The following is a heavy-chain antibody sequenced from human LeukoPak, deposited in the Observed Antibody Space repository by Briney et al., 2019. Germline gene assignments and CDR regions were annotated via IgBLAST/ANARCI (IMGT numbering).Heavy chain of an antibody. J-gene: IGHJ4*02. CDR1: GLTFSPVG. D-gene: IGHD3-16*01. CDR2: ISSGSSTT. Sequence: GGSLRLSCAASGLTFSPVGMNWVRQAPGGGLEWVSYISSGSSTTYYADSVKGRFTISRDNAKNSLYLQVNSLRDEDTAVYYCARGRGLTLSYHYFDYWGQGTLVTVSS. V-gene: IGHV3-48*02. CDR3: ARGRGLTLSYHYFDY.